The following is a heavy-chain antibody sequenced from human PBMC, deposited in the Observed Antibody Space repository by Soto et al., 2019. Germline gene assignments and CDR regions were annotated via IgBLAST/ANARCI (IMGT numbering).Heavy chain of an antibody. Sequence: EVQLVESGGGLVQPGRSLRLSCEASGFTFDDYAMHWVRQAPGKGLEWVSGISWNSGSIGYADSVKGRFTISRDNAKNSLYLQMNSLRAEDTALYYCAKDSYSSGWYGNFDYWGQGTLVTVSS. CDR2: ISWNSGSI. J-gene: IGHJ4*02. CDR3: AKDSYSSGWYGNFDY. V-gene: IGHV3-9*01. D-gene: IGHD6-19*01. CDR1: GFTFDDYA.